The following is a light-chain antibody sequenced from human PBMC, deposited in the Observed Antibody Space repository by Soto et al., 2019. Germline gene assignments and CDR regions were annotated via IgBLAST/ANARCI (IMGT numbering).Light chain of an antibody. CDR3: QQYGSSPPIT. V-gene: IGKV3-20*01. J-gene: IGKJ5*01. CDR2: GAS. Sequence: IVLTQSPGTLSLSPGERATLSCRASHIVSSSYLAWYQQKPGQAPRLLIYGASSRATGIPDRFSGSGSGTDFTLTISRLEPEDFAVYYCQQYGSSPPITFGQGTRLEIK. CDR1: HIVSSSY.